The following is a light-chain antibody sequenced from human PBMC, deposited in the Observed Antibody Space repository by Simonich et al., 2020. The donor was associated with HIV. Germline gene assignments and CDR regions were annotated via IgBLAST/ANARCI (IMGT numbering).Light chain of an antibody. J-gene: IGKJ5*01. CDR3: MQALQTPIT. V-gene: IGKV2-28*01. CDR1: LSLLLRNGNNY. Sequence: DIVMTQSPLSLPVTPGEPASISCGSSLSLLLRNGNNYLDWYLQKPGQSPQLLIYLGSNRASGVPDRFSGSGSGTDFTLKISRVEAEDVGVYYCMQALQTPITFGQGTRLEIK. CDR2: LGS.